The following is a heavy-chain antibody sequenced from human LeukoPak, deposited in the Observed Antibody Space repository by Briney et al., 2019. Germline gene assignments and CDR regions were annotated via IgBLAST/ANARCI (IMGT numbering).Heavy chain of an antibody. D-gene: IGHD2-15*01. J-gene: IGHJ5*02. CDR3: ARGASVAATLRWFDP. V-gene: IGHV4-34*01. CDR1: GGSFSGYY. Sequence: SGTLSLTCAVYGGSFSGYYWSWIRQPPGKGLEWIGEINHSGSTNYNPCLKSRVTISVDTSKNQFSLKLSSVTAADTAVYYCARGASVAATLRWFDPWGQGTLVTVSS. CDR2: INHSGST.